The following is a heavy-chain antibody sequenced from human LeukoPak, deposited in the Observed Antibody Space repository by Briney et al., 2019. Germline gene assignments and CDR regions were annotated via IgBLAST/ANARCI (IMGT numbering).Heavy chain of an antibody. J-gene: IGHJ4*02. D-gene: IGHD6-13*01. CDR1: GFTFDNYG. Sequence: GGSLRLSCAASGFTFDNYGMHWVRQTPGKILEWVSFINWNGDVTYYSDSVKGRFTISRDIGKNSVYLQMDSLTTDDNALYYCAKDAHGYSNYFDHWGRGTPVTVSS. CDR3: AKDAHGYSNYFDH. V-gene: IGHV3-43*01. CDR2: INWNGDVT.